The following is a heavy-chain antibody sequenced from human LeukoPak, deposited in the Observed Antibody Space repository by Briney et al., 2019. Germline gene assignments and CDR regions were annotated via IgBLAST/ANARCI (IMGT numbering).Heavy chain of an antibody. Sequence: ASVRVSCKTSGYSENFYGITWVRQVAGQGLEWMGWISAQHGQTEYAPNSQDRVTMTTDTYTNTAYMELRSLRSDDTAVYYCAGSLGYCTSNVCYLKYWGQGTLVTVSS. V-gene: IGHV1-18*01. CDR1: GYSENFYG. CDR2: ISAQHGQT. D-gene: IGHD2-8*01. CDR3: AGSLGYCTSNVCYLKY. J-gene: IGHJ4*02.